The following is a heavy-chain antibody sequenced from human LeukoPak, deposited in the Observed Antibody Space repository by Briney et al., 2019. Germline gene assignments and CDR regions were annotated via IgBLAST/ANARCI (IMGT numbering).Heavy chain of an antibody. J-gene: IGHJ5*02. CDR1: GFTFSSYS. D-gene: IGHD5-24*01. CDR2: ISSSSTI. V-gene: IGHV3-48*04. CDR3: ARGRDGYNYNWFDP. Sequence: GGSLRLSCAASGFTFSSYSMNWVRQAPGKGLEWVSYISSSSTIYYADSVKGRFTISRDNAKNSLYLQMNSLRAEDTAVYYCARGRDGYNYNWFDPWGQGTLVTVSS.